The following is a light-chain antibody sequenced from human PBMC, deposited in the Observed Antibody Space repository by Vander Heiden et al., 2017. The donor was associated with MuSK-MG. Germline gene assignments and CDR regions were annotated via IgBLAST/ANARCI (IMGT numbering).Light chain of an antibody. J-gene: IGLJ1*01. CDR3: CSYANSSSYV. CDR1: SSDVGSFNL. CDR2: DVS. Sequence: QSALTQPAPVSGSPGQSITISCTGTSSDVGSFNLVSWYQHHQGKAPKLIIYDVSERPSGVSNHFSGSKSNNTASLTISGLQAEDEADYYCCSYANSSSYVFGSGTKVTVL. V-gene: IGLV2-23*02.